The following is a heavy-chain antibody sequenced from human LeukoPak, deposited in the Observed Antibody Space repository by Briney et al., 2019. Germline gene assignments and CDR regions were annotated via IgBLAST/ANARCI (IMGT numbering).Heavy chain of an antibody. CDR2: INHSGST. CDR3: ASKLGIFDY. D-gene: IGHD7-27*01. V-gene: IGHV4-34*01. CDR1: GGSFSGYY. J-gene: IGHJ4*02. Sequence: SETLSLTCAVYGGSFSGYYWSWIRQPPGKGLEWIGEINHSGSTNYNPSLKSRVIISVDTSKNQFSLKLSSVTAADTAVYYCASKLGIFDYWGQGTLVTVSS.